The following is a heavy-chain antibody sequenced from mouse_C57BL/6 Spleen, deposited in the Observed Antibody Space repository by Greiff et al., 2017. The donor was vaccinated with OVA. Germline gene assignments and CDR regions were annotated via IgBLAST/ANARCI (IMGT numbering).Heavy chain of an antibody. CDR3: THSSVSYCCGEGYFDV. J-gene: IGHJ1*03. Sequence: EVMLVESGAELVRPGASVKLSCTASGFNIKDDYMPWVKQRPEQGLEWIGRIDPENGDTDYASKFQGKATLTADTSSNTAYLQLSSLTSEDTAVYYGTHSSVSYCCGEGYFDVWGTGTTVTVSS. CDR2: IDPENGDT. CDR1: GFNIKDDY. V-gene: IGHV14-4*01. D-gene: IGHD1-1*01.